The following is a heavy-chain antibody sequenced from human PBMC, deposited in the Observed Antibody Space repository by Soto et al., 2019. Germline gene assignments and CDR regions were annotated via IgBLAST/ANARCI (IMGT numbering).Heavy chain of an antibody. J-gene: IGHJ4*02. Sequence: GGSPGLSCAASVFTFISYGMHWVRHAPGKGLEWVAVISYDGSNKYYADSVKGRFTISRDNSKNTLYLQMNSLRAEDTAVYYCATETNIADGQDYWGQGTLVTVSS. CDR1: VFTFISYG. CDR2: ISYDGSNK. D-gene: IGHD6-13*01. CDR3: ATETNIADGQDY. V-gene: IGHV3-30*03.